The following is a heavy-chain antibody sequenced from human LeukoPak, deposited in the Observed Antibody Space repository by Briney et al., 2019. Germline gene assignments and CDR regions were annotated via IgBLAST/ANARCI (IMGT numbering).Heavy chain of an antibody. CDR3: ARLRNSGWSYFEY. V-gene: IGHV5-51*01. D-gene: IGHD6-19*01. Sequence: GESLKFSCQNSGYSFTSFWIGWVRQVPGKGLEWVGFIYPADSDTRYSPSFQGQVTLSADKSISTAYLEWSSLKASDTAVYYCARLRNSGWSYFEYWGQGTLVTVSS. CDR1: GYSFTSFW. CDR2: IYPADSDT. J-gene: IGHJ4*02.